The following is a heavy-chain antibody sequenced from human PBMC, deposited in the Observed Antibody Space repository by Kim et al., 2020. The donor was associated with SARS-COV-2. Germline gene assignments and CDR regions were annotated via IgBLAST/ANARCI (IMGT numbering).Heavy chain of an antibody. V-gene: IGHV3-23*01. D-gene: IGHD3-16*01. Sequence: GGSLRLSCVASGFTFDTYAMSWVRQAPGKGLGWVSVISGGAVNKFYADSVRGRFTISRDNSKNTLYLQMNSLRDEDTPLYYCAKMVSMDDYNYFYSYAMDVWGQGTTVTVSS. CDR3: AKMVSMDDYNYFYSYAMDV. CDR2: ISGGAVNK. J-gene: IGHJ6*02. CDR1: GFTFDTYA.